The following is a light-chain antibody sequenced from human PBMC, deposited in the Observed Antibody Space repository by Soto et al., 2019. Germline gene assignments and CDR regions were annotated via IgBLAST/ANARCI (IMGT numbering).Light chain of an antibody. CDR2: EVN. V-gene: IGLV2-14*01. Sequence: QAALTQPASLSGYPGQSITISCTGTSSDIGAYDYVSWFQQHPGKAPKLMISEVNNRPSGVSNLFSGSKSGNPAYLTISGLQVEDDAEYFCCSFTTTSTHVFGTGTKVTVL. CDR1: SSDIGAYDY. J-gene: IGLJ1*01. CDR3: CSFTTTSTHV.